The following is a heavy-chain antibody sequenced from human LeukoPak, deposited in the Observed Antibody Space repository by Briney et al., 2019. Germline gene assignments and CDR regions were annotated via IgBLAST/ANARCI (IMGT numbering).Heavy chain of an antibody. Sequence: GESLKISCKGSGYRFTSYWISWVRQMPGKGLEWMGRIDPSDSYTNYSPSFQGHVTISADKSISTAYLQWSSLKASDTAMYYCARHRYGRGNYYYYYGMDVWGQGTTVTVSS. CDR1: GYRFTSYW. J-gene: IGHJ6*02. D-gene: IGHD1-1*01. CDR2: IDPSDSYT. V-gene: IGHV5-10-1*01. CDR3: ARHRYGRGNYYYYYGMDV.